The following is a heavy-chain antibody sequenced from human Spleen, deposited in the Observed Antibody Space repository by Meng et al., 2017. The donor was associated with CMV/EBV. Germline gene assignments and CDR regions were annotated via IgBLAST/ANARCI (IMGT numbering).Heavy chain of an antibody. CDR2: IRSDGRNK. V-gene: IGHV3-30*02. Sequence: GESLKISCAASGFTFSSYTTHWVRQAPGKGLEWVAFIRSDGRNKYYADSVKGRFTISRDNSKNTLYLQMNSLKTEDTAVYYCTADGVRYSYGYYYYYGMDVWGQGTTVTVSS. J-gene: IGHJ6*02. CDR3: TADGVRYSYGYYYYYGMDV. D-gene: IGHD5-18*01. CDR1: GFTFSSYT.